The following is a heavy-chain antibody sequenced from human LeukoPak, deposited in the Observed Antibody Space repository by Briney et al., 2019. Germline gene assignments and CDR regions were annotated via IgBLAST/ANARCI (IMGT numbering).Heavy chain of an antibody. V-gene: IGHV3-7*01. Sequence: GGSLRLSCAASGFTFSNYWMSWVRQAPGKVLEWVAGVKKDVDKKDYVDSLKDRFTISRDNGKNSLYLQMNSLRAEDTAVYYCARGPPYGARSDFFDYWGQGTLVTVSS. CDR2: VKKDVDKK. D-gene: IGHD3-10*01. CDR1: GFTFSNYW. J-gene: IGHJ4*02. CDR3: ARGPPYGARSDFFDY.